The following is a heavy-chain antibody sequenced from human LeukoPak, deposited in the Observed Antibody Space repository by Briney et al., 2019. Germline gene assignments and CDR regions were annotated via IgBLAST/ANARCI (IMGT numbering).Heavy chain of an antibody. Sequence: GGSLRLSCAASGFTFSSYAMSWVRQAPGKGLEWVSGISWNSGSIGYADSVKGRFTISRDNAKNSLYLQMNSLRAEDTALYYCAKDITDFWSGYYYFDYWGQGTLVTVSS. D-gene: IGHD3-3*01. CDR2: ISWNSGSI. V-gene: IGHV3-9*01. J-gene: IGHJ4*02. CDR3: AKDITDFWSGYYYFDY. CDR1: GFTFSSYA.